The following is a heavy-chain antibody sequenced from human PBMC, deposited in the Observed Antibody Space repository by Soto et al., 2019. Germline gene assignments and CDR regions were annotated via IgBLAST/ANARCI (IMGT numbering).Heavy chain of an antibody. Sequence: PSQTLSLTCAISGDSVSSNTAAWHWIRQSPSRGLEWLGRTYFRSRWYNDYAVSVKSRITINADTSKNQFSLHLNSVSPEDTAVNSFSKDLERGYRTDYYYMDVWGQGTTVTVSS. J-gene: IGHJ6*03. V-gene: IGHV6-1*01. CDR1: GDSVSSNTAA. D-gene: IGHD5-12*01. CDR3: SKDLERGYRTDYYYMDV. CDR2: TYFRSRWYN.